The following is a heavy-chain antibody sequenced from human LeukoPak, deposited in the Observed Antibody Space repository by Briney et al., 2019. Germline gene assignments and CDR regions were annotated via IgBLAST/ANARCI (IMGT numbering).Heavy chain of an antibody. J-gene: IGHJ4*02. V-gene: IGHV1-69*04. D-gene: IGHD2-2*01. CDR2: IIPILGIA. CDR3: AIDCSSTSCYQGNVY. CDR1: GYTFTSYG. Sequence: ASVKVSCKASGYTFTSYGISWVRQAPGQGLEWMGRIIPILGIANYAQKFQGRVTITADKSTSTAYMELSSLRSEDTAVYYCAIDCSSTSCYQGNVYWGQGTLVTVSS.